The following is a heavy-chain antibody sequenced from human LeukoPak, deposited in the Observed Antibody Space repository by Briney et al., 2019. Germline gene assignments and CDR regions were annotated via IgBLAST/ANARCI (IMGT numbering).Heavy chain of an antibody. D-gene: IGHD2-2*02. J-gene: IGHJ3*02. V-gene: IGHV4-4*07. CDR2: IYTSGST. CDR1: GGSISSYY. CDR3: AREPLRYGVVVPAAIVGAFDI. Sequence: SETLSLTCTVSGGSISSYYWSWIRQPAGKGLEWIGRIYTSGSTNYNPSLKSRVTMSVDTSKNQFSLKLSSVTAADTAVYYCAREPLRYGVVVPAAIVGAFDIWGQGTMVTVSS.